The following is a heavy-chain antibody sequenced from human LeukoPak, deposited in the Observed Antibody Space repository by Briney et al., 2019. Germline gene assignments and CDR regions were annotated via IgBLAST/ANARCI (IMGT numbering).Heavy chain of an antibody. J-gene: IGHJ6*02. CDR2: IYSGGST. CDR3: ARDCPKYGMDV. CDR1: GFTVSSNY. V-gene: IGHV3-53*01. Sequence: GGSLRLSCAASGFTVSSNYMSWVRQAPGKGLEWVSVIYSGGSTYYADSVKGRFTISRDNSKNTLYLQMNSLRAEDTAVYYCARDCPKYGMDVWGQGTTVTVSS.